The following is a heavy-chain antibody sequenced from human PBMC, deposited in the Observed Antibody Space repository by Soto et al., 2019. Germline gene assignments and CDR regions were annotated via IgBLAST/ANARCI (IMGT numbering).Heavy chain of an antibody. CDR2: IYYSGST. CDR1: GGSISSSSYY. V-gene: IGHV4-39*07. D-gene: IGHD3-3*01. Sequence: SETLSLTCTVSGGSISSSSYYWGWIRQPPGKGLEWIGSIYYSGSTYYNPSLKSRVTISVDTSKNQFSLKLSSVTAADTAVYYCAREFLKERFLEWLPLLYYFDYWGQGTLVTVSS. J-gene: IGHJ4*02. CDR3: AREFLKERFLEWLPLLYYFDY.